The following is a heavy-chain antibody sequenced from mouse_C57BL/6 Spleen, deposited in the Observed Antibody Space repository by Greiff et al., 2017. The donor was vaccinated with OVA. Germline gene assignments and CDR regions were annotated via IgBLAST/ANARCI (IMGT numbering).Heavy chain of an antibody. CDR1: GFTFSSYA. J-gene: IGHJ3*01. Sequence: EVNVVESGEGLVKPGGSLKLSCAASGFTFSSYAMSWVRQTPEKRLEWVAYISSGGDYIYYADTVKGRFTISRDNARNTLYLQMSSLKSEDTAMYYCTRDLTAQATFAYWGQGTLVTVSA. D-gene: IGHD3-2*02. CDR3: TRDLTAQATFAY. V-gene: IGHV5-9-1*02. CDR2: ISSGGDYI.